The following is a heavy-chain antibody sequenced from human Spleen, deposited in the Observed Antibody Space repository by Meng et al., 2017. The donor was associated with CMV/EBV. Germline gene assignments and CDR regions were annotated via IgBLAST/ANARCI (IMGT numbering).Heavy chain of an antibody. Sequence: KTSGFNFYGFYIHWVRRAPGQGLEWMGRINPKNGDPKYAQRFESRVSMTTDTSITTVYMELRSLRSDDTAFYYCTRRPLGSTRPFDYWGQGTLVTVSS. V-gene: IGHV1-2*06. CDR3: TRRPLGSTRPFDY. CDR1: GFNFYGFY. D-gene: IGHD1-26*01. CDR2: INPKNGDP. J-gene: IGHJ4*02.